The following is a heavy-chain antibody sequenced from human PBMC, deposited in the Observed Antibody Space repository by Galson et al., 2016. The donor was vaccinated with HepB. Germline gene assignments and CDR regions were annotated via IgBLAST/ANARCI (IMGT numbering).Heavy chain of an antibody. Sequence: SLRLSCAASGFTFSGYAMHWVRQAPGRGLEWVAVVSYDGGIISYADSVKGRFTISRHNSKNTLYLQMNSLRAEDTALYYWVRDLDDYIWGTYRTLDYWGQGTLVTVSS. V-gene: IGHV3-30*04. D-gene: IGHD3-16*01. CDR2: VSYDGGII. CDR3: VRDLDDYIWGTYRTLDY. CDR1: GFTFSGYA. J-gene: IGHJ4*02.